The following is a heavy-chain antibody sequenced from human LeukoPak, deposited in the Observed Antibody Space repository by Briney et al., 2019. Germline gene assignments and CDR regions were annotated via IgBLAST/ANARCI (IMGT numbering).Heavy chain of an antibody. V-gene: IGHV3-30*18. D-gene: IGHD3-22*01. CDR1: GFTFSSYG. CDR3: AKGAYYYDSSGYYDRSEYFQH. J-gene: IGHJ1*01. Sequence: GGSLRLSCAASGFTFSSYGMHWVRQAPGKGLEWVAVISYDGSNKYYADSVKGRFTISRDNSKNTLYLQMNSLRAEDTAVYYCAKGAYYYDSSGYYDRSEYFQHWGQGTLVTVSS. CDR2: ISYDGSNK.